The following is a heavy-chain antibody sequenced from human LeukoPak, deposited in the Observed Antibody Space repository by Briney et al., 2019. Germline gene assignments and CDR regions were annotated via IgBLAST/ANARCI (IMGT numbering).Heavy chain of an antibody. J-gene: IGHJ4*02. CDR1: GFTFSSYA. V-gene: IGHV3-23*01. CDR2: ISGSGGST. CDR3: AKLHDYGDYYFDY. Sequence: GGSLRLSCAASGFTFSSYAMSWVRQAPGKGLEWVLAISGSGGSTYYADAVKGRFTISRDNSKNTLYLQMNSLRAEDTAVYYCAKLHDYGDYYFDYWGQGTLVTVSS. D-gene: IGHD4-17*01.